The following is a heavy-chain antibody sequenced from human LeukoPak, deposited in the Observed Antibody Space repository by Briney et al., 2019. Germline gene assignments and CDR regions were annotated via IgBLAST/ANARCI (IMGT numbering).Heavy chain of an antibody. CDR1: GFSLSTSGMC. CDR2: IDWDDDK. D-gene: IGHD5-12*01. J-gene: IGHJ4*02. Sequence: SGPTLVNPTQTLTLTCTFSGFSLSTSGMCVSWIRQPPGKALEWLALIDWDDDKNYSTSLKTRLTISKDTSKNQVVLTMTNMDPVDTATYYCARILAEYGGYDYGYFDYWGQGTLVTVSS. CDR3: ARILAEYGGYDYGYFDY. V-gene: IGHV2-70*01.